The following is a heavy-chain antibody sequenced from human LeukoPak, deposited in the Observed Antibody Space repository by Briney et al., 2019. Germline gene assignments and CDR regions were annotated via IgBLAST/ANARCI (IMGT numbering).Heavy chain of an antibody. V-gene: IGHV1-69*06. Sequence: ASVKVSCKASGVTFNSYAISWVRQAPGQGLEWMGGIIPIFGTANYAQKFQGRVTITADKSTSTAYMELSSLRSEDTAVYYCASGMSSHDAFDIWGQGTMVTVSS. CDR2: IIPIFGTA. J-gene: IGHJ3*02. D-gene: IGHD5/OR15-5a*01. CDR3: ASGMSSHDAFDI. CDR1: GVTFNSYA.